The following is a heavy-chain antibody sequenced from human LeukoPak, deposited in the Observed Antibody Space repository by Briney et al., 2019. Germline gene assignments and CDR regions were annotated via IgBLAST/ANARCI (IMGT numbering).Heavy chain of an antibody. V-gene: IGHV3-74*03. CDR1: GFTFSNSR. J-gene: IGHJ4*02. CDR2: TDPNGIT. Sequence: GGSLRLSCAASGFTFSNSRMHWVRQAPGKGLVWVSRTDPNGITTYADSVKGRFTISRDNAKNTLYLQMNSLRAEDTARYYCARSGGIIDYWGQGTLVTVSS. CDR3: ARSGGIIDY. D-gene: IGHD3-10*01.